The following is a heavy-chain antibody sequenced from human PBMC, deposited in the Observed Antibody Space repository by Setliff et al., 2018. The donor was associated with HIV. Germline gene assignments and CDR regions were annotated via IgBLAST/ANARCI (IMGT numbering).Heavy chain of an antibody. CDR3: ARLSLSCYGSGSYYWAPGCYYFDP. D-gene: IGHD3-10*01. CDR1: GGSFSGNY. Sequence: SETLSLTCAVYGGSFSGNYWSWIRQPPGKGLEWIGEINHSGSTNYNPSLNSRVTMSVDTSKNQFSLKLTSVTAADTAVYYCARLSLSCYGSGSYYWAPGCYYFDPWGQGTLVTVSS. V-gene: IGHV4-34*01. CDR2: INHSGST. J-gene: IGHJ4*02.